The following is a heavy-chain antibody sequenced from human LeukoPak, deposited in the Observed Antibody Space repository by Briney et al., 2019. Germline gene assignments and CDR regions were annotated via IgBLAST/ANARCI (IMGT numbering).Heavy chain of an antibody. D-gene: IGHD6-13*01. Sequence: GGSLRLSCAVSGFTFSDYYMSWIRQAPGKGLEWVAVISYDGSNKYYADSVKGRFTISRDNSKNTLYLQMNSLRAEDTAVYYCAKDVILGIAAAGDYFYYYMDVWGKGTTVTVSS. J-gene: IGHJ6*03. CDR1: GFTFSDYY. CDR2: ISYDGSNK. CDR3: AKDVILGIAAAGDYFYYYMDV. V-gene: IGHV3-30*18.